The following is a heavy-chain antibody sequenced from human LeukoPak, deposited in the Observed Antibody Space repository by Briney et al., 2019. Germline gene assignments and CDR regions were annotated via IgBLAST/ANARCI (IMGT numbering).Heavy chain of an antibody. CDR1: GFTFSSYG. D-gene: IGHD3-9*01. V-gene: IGHV3-30*03. J-gene: IGHJ6*02. Sequence: PGRSLRLSCAASGFTFSSYGMHWVRQAPGKGLEWVAVISYDGSNKYYADSVKGRFTISRENAKNSLYLQMNSLRAGDTAVYYCAREFRRYFGGYGMDVWGQGTTVTVSS. CDR3: AREFRRYFGGYGMDV. CDR2: ISYDGSNK.